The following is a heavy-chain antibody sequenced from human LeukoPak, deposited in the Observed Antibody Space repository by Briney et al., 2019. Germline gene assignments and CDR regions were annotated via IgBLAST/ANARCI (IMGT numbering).Heavy chain of an antibody. CDR3: AKDDDDYPFDY. CDR2: ISYDGSNK. J-gene: IGHJ4*02. CDR1: GFTFSSYG. Sequence: GGSLRLSCAASGFTFSSYGMHWVRQAPGKGLEWVAVISYDGSNKYYADPVKGRFTISRDNSKNTLYLQMNSLRAEDTAVYYCAKDDDDYPFDYWGQGTLVTVSS. V-gene: IGHV3-30*18. D-gene: IGHD4-11*01.